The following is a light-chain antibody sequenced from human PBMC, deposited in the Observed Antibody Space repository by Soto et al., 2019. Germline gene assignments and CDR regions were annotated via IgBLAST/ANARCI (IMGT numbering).Light chain of an antibody. J-gene: IGLJ2*01. CDR1: SSDFGVYDS. Sequence: QSALTQPASVSGSPGQSITISCTGTSSDFGVYDSVSWYQQHPVKAPKLIIYGVTNRPSGVSNRFSGSKSGDTASLTVSGLQTEDEADYSCSSFRDWNTLWIFGGGTQLNVL. V-gene: IGLV2-14*01. CDR2: GVT. CDR3: SSFRDWNTLWI.